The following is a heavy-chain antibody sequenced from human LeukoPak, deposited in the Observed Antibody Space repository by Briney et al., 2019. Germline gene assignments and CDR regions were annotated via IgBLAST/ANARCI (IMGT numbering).Heavy chain of an antibody. CDR2: IYYSGST. CDR1: GGSISSYY. J-gene: IGHJ4*02. CDR3: ARALRGGNSYGYLDS. Sequence: SETLSLTCTASGGSISSYYWSWIRQPPGKGLEWIGYIYYSGSTNYNPSLKGRVTISVDMSKNQFSLKLRSVTAADTAVYYCARALRGGNSYGYLDSWGQGSLVTVSS. V-gene: IGHV4-59*01. D-gene: IGHD5-18*01.